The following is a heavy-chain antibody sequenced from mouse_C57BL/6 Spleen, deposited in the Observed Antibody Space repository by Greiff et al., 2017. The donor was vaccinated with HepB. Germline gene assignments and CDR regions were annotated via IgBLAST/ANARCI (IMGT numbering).Heavy chain of an antibody. CDR3: VRHGAKGYAMDD. CDR2: IRSKSNNYAT. CDR1: GFSFNTYA. V-gene: IGHV10-1*01. J-gene: IGHJ4*01. Sequence: EVHLVESGGGLVQPKGSLKLSCAASGFSFNTYAMNWVRQAPGKGLEWVARIRSKSNNYATYYADSVKDRFTISRDDSESMLYLQMNNLKTEDTAMYYCVRHGAKGYAMDDWGQGTSVTVSS. D-gene: IGHD3-1*01.